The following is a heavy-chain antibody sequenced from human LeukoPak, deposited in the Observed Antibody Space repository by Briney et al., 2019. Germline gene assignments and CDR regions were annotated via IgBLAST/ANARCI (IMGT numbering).Heavy chain of an antibody. D-gene: IGHD2-15*01. V-gene: IGHV3-64*01. CDR1: GFTFSSYA. J-gene: IGHJ3*02. CDR3: ARADSWFKVVAPFDI. CDR2: ISSNGGST. Sequence: GGSLRLSCAASGFTFSSYAMHWVRQAPGKGLEYVSAISSNGGSTYYVNSVKGRFTISRDNSKNTLYLQMGSLRAEDMAVYYCARADSWFKVVAPFDIWGQGTMVTVSS.